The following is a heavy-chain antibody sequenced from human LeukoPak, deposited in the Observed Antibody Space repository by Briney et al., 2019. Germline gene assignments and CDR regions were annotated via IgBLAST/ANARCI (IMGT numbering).Heavy chain of an antibody. Sequence: PSGTLSLTCAVSGGSISSSNWWSWVRQAPGKGLEWVSAISGSGGSTYYADSVKGRFTISRDNSKNTLYLQMNSLRAEDTAVYYCAKEGPNKGGITMTPYYFDYWGQGTLVTVSS. CDR2: ISGSGGST. V-gene: IGHV3-23*01. D-gene: IGHD3-22*01. CDR1: GGSISSSN. J-gene: IGHJ4*02. CDR3: AKEGPNKGGITMTPYYFDY.